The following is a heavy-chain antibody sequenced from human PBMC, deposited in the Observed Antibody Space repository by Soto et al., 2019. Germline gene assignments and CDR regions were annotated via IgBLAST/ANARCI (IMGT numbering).Heavy chain of an antibody. J-gene: IGHJ5*02. Sequence: QVQLQESGPGLVQPSGTLSLTCAVSGDSINNSHWWSWFRQTPGKGLEWIGETYHSGTTNYNPSLKTRVTKSIDKSKNQFSRKMNSVTAADTAVYYCAREVNSSPARGPNWFDPWGRETLVTVSS. CDR3: AREVNSSPARGPNWFDP. V-gene: IGHV4-4*02. D-gene: IGHD6-13*01. CDR1: GDSINNSHW. CDR2: TYHSGTT.